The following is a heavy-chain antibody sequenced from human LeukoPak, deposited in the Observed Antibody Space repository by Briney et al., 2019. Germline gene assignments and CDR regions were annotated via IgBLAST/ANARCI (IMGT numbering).Heavy chain of an antibody. CDR2: ISGSGGST. Sequence: PGRSLRLSCAASGFTFSSYGMHWVRQAPGKGLEWVSAISGSGGSTYYADSVKGRFTISRDNAKNSLYLQMNSLRAEDTAVYYCARSGRGVDSFYFYMDVWGKGTTVTVSS. D-gene: IGHD3-10*01. CDR1: GFTFSSYG. CDR3: ARSGRGVDSFYFYMDV. J-gene: IGHJ6*03. V-gene: IGHV3-21*01.